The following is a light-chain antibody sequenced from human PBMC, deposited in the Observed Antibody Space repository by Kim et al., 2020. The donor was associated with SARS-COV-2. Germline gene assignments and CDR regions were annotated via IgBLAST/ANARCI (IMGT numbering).Light chain of an antibody. J-gene: IGLJ3*02. V-gene: IGLV3-1*01. Sequence: SYELTQPPSVSVSPGQTASITCSGDKLGDKYACWYQQKPGQSPVLVIYQDNKRPSGIPERFSGSNSGNTATLTISGTQATDEADYYCQAWDSSWVFGGGT. CDR2: QDN. CDR1: KLGDKY. CDR3: QAWDSSWV.